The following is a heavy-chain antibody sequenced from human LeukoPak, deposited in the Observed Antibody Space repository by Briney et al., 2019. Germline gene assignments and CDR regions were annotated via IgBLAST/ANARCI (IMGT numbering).Heavy chain of an antibody. Sequence: GGSLRLSCAASGSTFSSYSMNWVRQAPGKGLEWVSSISSDSSYIYYADSVKGRFTISRDNAKNSLYLQMNSLRAEDTAVYYCARGTTTVTTLGDYWGQGTLVTVS. CDR1: GSTFSSYS. V-gene: IGHV3-21*01. J-gene: IGHJ4*02. D-gene: IGHD4-17*01. CDR2: ISSDSSYI. CDR3: ARGTTTVTTLGDY.